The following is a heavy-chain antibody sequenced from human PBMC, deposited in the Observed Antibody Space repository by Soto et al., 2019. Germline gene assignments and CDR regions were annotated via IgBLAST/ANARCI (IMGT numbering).Heavy chain of an antibody. Sequence: SVKVSCKASGCTFSSYAISWVRQAPGQVLEWMGGIIPIFGTANYAQKFQGRVTITADESTSTAYMELSSLRSEDTAVYYCASARDEQQLVLFNYYYGMDVWGQGTTVTVSS. CDR2: IIPIFGTA. CDR3: ASARDEQQLVLFNYYYGMDV. V-gene: IGHV1-69*13. CDR1: GCTFSSYA. D-gene: IGHD6-13*01. J-gene: IGHJ6*02.